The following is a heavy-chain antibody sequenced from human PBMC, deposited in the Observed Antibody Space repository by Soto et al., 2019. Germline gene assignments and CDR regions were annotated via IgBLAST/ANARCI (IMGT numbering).Heavy chain of an antibody. Sequence: GASVKVSCKASGYIFTSYYMHWVRQAPGQGLEWMGIINPSGGSTSYAQKFQGRVTMTRDTSTSTVYMELSSLRSEDTAVYYCARDQEDVYDSSGYPWFDPWGEGTLVTVSS. J-gene: IGHJ5*02. D-gene: IGHD3-22*01. V-gene: IGHV1-46*01. CDR3: ARDQEDVYDSSGYPWFDP. CDR1: GYIFTSYY. CDR2: INPSGGST.